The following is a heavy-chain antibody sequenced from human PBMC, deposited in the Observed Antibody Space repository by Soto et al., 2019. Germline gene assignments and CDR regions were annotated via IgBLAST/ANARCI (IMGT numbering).Heavy chain of an antibody. Sequence: VKVSCKASGGTFSSYAISWVRQAPGQGLEWMGGIIPIFGTANYAQKFQGRVTITADESTSTAYMELSGLRSEDTAVYYCARSHYYGSGSYYEYFQHWGQGTLVTVSS. CDR2: IIPIFGTA. CDR3: ARSHYYGSGSYYEYFQH. V-gene: IGHV1-69*01. D-gene: IGHD3-10*01. CDR1: GGTFSSYA. J-gene: IGHJ1*01.